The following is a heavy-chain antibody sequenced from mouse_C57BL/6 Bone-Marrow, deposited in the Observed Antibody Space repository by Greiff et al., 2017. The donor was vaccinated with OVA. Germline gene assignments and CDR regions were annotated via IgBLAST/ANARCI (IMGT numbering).Heavy chain of an antibody. CDR2: INPRTGGT. V-gene: IGHV1-42*01. J-gene: IGHJ3*01. CDR3: ARCGTSPFAY. D-gene: IGHD4-1*01. CDR1: GYSFTGYY. Sequence: VQLQQSGPELVQPGASVKISCKASGYSFTGYYMNWVKQSPEKSLEWIGEINPRTGGTTSNQKFKSKATLTVAKSSSTAYMQLKSLTSEDSAVYYCARCGTSPFAYWGQGTLVTVSA.